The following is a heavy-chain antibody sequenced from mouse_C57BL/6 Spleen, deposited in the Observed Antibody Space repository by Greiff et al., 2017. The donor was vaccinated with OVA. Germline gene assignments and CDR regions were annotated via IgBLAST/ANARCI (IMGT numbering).Heavy chain of an antibody. CDR3: TRDWGTTVVGYFDV. J-gene: IGHJ1*03. CDR2: ISSGGDYI. V-gene: IGHV5-9-1*02. CDR1: GFTFSSYA. Sequence: EVKVEESGEGLVKPGGSLKLSCAASGFTFSSYAMSWVRQTPEKRLEWVAYISSGGDYIYYADTVKGRFTISRDNARNTLYLQMSSLKSEDTAMYYCTRDWGTTVVGYFDVWGTGTTVTVSS. D-gene: IGHD1-1*01.